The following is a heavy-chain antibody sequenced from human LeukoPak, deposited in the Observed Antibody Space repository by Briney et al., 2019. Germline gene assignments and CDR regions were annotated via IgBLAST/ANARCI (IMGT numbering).Heavy chain of an antibody. CDR3: ARDSSGYYHWFDP. CDR1: GGSISSYY. J-gene: IGHJ5*02. Sequence: PSETLSLTCIVSGGSISSYYWSWIRQPPGKGLEWIGYIYYSGTTNYNPSLKTRVTLSVDTSKNQFSLKLSSVTAADTAVYYCARDSSGYYHWFDPWGQGTPVTVSS. D-gene: IGHD3-22*01. V-gene: IGHV4-59*01. CDR2: IYYSGTT.